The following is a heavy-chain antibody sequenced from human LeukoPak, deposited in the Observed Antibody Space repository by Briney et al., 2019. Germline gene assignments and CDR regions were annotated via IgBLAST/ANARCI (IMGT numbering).Heavy chain of an antibody. CDR1: GGSISTSSYY. Sequence: SETLSLTCTVSGGSISTSSYYWGWLRQPPGKGLEWIGSIYYSGNTYYNPSLKSRFTTSVDTSKNQFPLKLSSVTAADTAVYYCARHYGVRGLHLDYWGQGIRVTVSS. J-gene: IGHJ4*02. D-gene: IGHD3-10*01. V-gene: IGHV4-39*01. CDR2: IYYSGNT. CDR3: ARHYGVRGLHLDY.